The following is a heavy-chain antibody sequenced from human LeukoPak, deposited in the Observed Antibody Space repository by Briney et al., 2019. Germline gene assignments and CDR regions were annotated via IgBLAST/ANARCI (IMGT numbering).Heavy chain of an antibody. CDR3: ARDLVWFGELSVSY. J-gene: IGHJ4*02. CDR1: GYTFTSYD. Sequence: VASVKVSCKASGYTFTSYDINWVRQATGQGLEWMGWMNPNSGNTGYAQKFQGRVTMTRNTSISTAYMELSSLRSDDTAVYYCARDLVWFGELSVSYWGQGTLVTVSS. V-gene: IGHV1-8*01. CDR2: MNPNSGNT. D-gene: IGHD3-10*01.